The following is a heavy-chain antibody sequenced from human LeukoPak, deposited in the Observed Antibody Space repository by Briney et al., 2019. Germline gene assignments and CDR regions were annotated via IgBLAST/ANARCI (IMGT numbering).Heavy chain of an antibody. V-gene: IGHV1-18*01. CDR2: ISAYNGNT. D-gene: IGHD5-12*01. CDR1: GYTFTSCG. Sequence: ASVKVSCKASGYTFTSCGISWVRQAPGQGLEWMGWISAYNGNTNYAQKLQGRVTMTTDTSTSTAYMELRSLRSDDTAVYYRARDSRGYEYHHRDYWGQGTLVTVS. J-gene: IGHJ4*02. CDR3: ARDSRGYEYHHRDY.